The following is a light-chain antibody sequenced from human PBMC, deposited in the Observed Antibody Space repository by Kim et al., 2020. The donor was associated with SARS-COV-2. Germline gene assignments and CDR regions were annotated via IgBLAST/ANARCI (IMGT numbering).Light chain of an antibody. CDR3: QQYNNWPET. V-gene: IGKV3-15*01. Sequence: VSPGDRAPRSCRASQSVSSNLAWYQQKPGQAPRLLISGASTRATGIPARFSGSGSGTEFTLTISSLQSEDFAVYYCQQYNNWPETFGQGTKVDIK. CDR1: QSVSSN. J-gene: IGKJ1*01. CDR2: GAS.